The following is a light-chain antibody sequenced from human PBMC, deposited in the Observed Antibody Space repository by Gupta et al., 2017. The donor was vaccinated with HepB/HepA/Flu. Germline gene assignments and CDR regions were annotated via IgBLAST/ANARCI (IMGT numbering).Light chain of an antibody. CDR2: EVS. V-gene: IGLV2-23*02. CDR1: SSDVGSYNL. J-gene: IGLJ2*01. Sequence: QSPLPQPASVPGSPAQSTTISCTGTSSDVGSYNLFSWYQQHPGKAPILIMYEVSTRPSGVSNRFSGAKSGNTATLTISGVEDEDYYYYSCYSYASSSTVFGGGTKLTVL. CDR3: YSYASSSTV.